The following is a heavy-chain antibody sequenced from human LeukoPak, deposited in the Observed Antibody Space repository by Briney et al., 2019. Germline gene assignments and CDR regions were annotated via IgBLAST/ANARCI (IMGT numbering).Heavy chain of an antibody. CDR3: ARDPGISGVDY. J-gene: IGHJ4*02. CDR1: GFTFTSYG. Sequence: PGGSLRLSCAASGFTFTSYGMHWVRQAPGKGLEWVAVISTDGSNEYYADSVKGRLTISRDNTENTLYLQMNSLTAEDTAVYYCARDPGISGVDYWGLGTLVTVSS. D-gene: IGHD2-15*01. V-gene: IGHV3-30*03. CDR2: ISTDGSNE.